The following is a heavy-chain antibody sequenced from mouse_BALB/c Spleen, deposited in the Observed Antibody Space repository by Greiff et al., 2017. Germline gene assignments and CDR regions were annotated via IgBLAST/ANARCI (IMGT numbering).Heavy chain of an antibody. Sequence: EVKLMESGGGLVQPGGSLRLSCATSGFTFTDYYMSWVRQPPGKALEWLGFIRNKANGYTTEYSASVKGRFTISRDNSQSILYLQMNTLRAEDSATYYCARSPYGNYVYAMDYWGQGTSVTVSS. D-gene: IGHD2-1*01. J-gene: IGHJ4*01. V-gene: IGHV7-3*02. CDR1: GFTFTDYY. CDR3: ARSPYGNYVYAMDY. CDR2: IRNKANGYTT.